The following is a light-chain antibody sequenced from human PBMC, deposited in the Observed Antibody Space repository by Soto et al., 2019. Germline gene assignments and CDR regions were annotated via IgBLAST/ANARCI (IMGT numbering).Light chain of an antibody. CDR1: QSISNR. CDR3: QQYSSYPT. V-gene: IGKV1-5*03. CDR2: KAS. Sequence: DIQMTQSPSTLSASVGDRVTITCRASQSISNRLAWYQQKPGKAPNLLIYKASSLESGVPSTFSGSGSETEFTLTISSLQPDDFATYFCQQYSSYPTFGGGTKVEIK. J-gene: IGKJ4*01.